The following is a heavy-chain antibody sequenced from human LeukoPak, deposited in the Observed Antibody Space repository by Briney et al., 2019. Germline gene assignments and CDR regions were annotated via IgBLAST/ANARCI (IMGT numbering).Heavy chain of an antibody. CDR1: GFTFSSYE. D-gene: IGHD4-23*01. V-gene: IGHV3-48*03. CDR2: ITSSGTTI. Sequence: GGSLRLSCAASGFTFSSYEMNWVRQAPGKGLEWVSYITSSGTTIYYADSVKGRFTISRDNAKNSLYLQMNSLRAEDTAVYYCARDYGGSSPFDYWGQGTLVTVSS. CDR3: ARDYGGSSPFDY. J-gene: IGHJ4*02.